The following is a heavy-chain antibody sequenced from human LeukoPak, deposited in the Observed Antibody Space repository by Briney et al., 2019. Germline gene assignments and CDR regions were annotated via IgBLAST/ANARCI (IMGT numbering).Heavy chain of an antibody. CDR1: GFTFSSYA. Sequence: GGSLRLSCAASGFTFSSYAMSWVRQAPGKGLEWVSAISGSGGSTYYADSVKGRSTISRDNSKNTLYLQMNSLRAEDTAVYYCAQDGPTGATTQPQRGFDIWGQGTMVTVSS. J-gene: IGHJ3*02. CDR2: ISGSGGST. V-gene: IGHV3-23*01. D-gene: IGHD1-26*01. CDR3: AQDGPTGATTQPQRGFDI.